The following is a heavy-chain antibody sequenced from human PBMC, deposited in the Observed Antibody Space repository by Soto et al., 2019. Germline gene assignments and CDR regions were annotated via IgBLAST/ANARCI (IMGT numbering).Heavy chain of an antibody. CDR2: ISYDGSNK. V-gene: IGHV3-30-3*01. J-gene: IGHJ4*02. CDR3: ARDVRDWYDSSGFVY. D-gene: IGHD3-22*01. CDR1: GFTFSKYA. Sequence: QVQLVESGGGVVQPGTSLRLSCVASGFTFSKYAIHWVRQAPGKGLQWVAFISYDGSNKYYADSVKGRFTISRDNSISTVYVEMNSLRAVDTATYYCARDVRDWYDSSGFVYWGQGTLVTVSS.